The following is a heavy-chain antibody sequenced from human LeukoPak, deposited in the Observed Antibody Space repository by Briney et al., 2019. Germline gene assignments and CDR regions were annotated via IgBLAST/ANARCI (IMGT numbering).Heavy chain of an antibody. J-gene: IGHJ4*02. V-gene: IGHV3-23*01. D-gene: IGHD3-16*01. CDR3: ALGGRGRYFDY. Sequence: GGSLRPSCAASGFTFSSYATSWVRQAPGKGLEWVSVITGSGGSTDYADSVKGRFTISRDNSKNTLYLQMHSLRAEDTAGYYCALGGRGRYFDYWGQGTLVTVSS. CDR1: GFTFSSYA. CDR2: ITGSGGST.